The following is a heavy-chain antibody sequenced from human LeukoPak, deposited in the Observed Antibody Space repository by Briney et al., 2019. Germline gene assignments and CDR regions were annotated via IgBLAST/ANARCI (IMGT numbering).Heavy chain of an antibody. D-gene: IGHD3-22*01. V-gene: IGHV3-23*01. CDR2: ISGSGGST. CDR3: AKDNALDYYDSSGYTHYFDY. J-gene: IGHJ4*02. CDR1: GFTFSSYA. Sequence: GGSLRLSCAASGFTFSSYAMNWVRQAPGKGLEWVSAISGSGGSTYYADSVKGRFTISRDNSKNTLYLQMNSLRAEDTAVYYCAKDNALDYYDSSGYTHYFDYWGQGTLVTVSS.